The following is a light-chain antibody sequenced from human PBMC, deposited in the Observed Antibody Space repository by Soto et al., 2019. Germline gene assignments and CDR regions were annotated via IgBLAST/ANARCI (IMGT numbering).Light chain of an antibody. CDR1: QDIRDS. CDR3: QQYNSYPWT. CDR2: GAS. J-gene: IGKJ1*01. V-gene: IGKV1-27*01. Sequence: IPLTQSPSSLSASVGDRVTITCRASQDIRDSVAWYQQKPGTVPRLLIFGASTLQSGVPSRFSGSGSGTEFTLSISNLQPDDFATYYCQQYNSYPWTFGQGTKVEIK.